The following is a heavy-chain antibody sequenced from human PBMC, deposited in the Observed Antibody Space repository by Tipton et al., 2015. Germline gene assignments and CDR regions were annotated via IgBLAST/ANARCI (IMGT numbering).Heavy chain of an antibody. Sequence: TLSLTCTVSGGSISSYYWNWIRQPPGKGLEWIGYIYYSGSTTYNPSLKSRVTISVDTSKNQFSLKLSSVTAADTAVYYCARVGYYYGSGSYYHYYYYYGMDVWGQGTTVTVSS. V-gene: IGHV4-59*01. CDR2: IYYSGST. CDR3: ARVGYYYGSGSYYHYYYYYGMDV. J-gene: IGHJ6*02. D-gene: IGHD3-10*01. CDR1: GGSISSYY.